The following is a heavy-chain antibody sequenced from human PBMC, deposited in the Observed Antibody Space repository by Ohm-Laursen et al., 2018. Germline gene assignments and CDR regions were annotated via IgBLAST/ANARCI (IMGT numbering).Heavy chain of an antibody. J-gene: IGHJ4*01. D-gene: IGHD3-9*01. CDR1: NAAMNSYT. Sequence: PPGTLSLTCSVSNAAMNSYTWNWIRQPAGRGLEWIGHISDRGRANYSPSLMSRLTMSIDTSIKQFSLKLTSVTAADTAMYYCVGTGLLNGYDYWGHGTLVTVS. V-gene: IGHV4-4*07. CDR3: VGTGLLNGYDY. CDR2: ISDRGRA.